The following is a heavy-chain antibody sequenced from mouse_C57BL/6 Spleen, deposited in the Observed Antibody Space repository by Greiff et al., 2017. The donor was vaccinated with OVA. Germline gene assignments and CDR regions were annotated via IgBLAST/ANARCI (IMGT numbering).Heavy chain of an antibody. CDR2: ISSGSSTI. CDR1: GFTFSDYG. CDR3: AGAYYSNSGFAY. D-gene: IGHD2-5*01. Sequence: EVMLVESGGGLVKPGGSLKLSCAASGFTFSDYGMHWVRQAPEKGLEWVAYISSGSSTIYYADTVKGRFTISRDNAKNTLFLQMTSLRSEDTAMYYCAGAYYSNSGFAYWGQGTLVTVSA. J-gene: IGHJ3*01. V-gene: IGHV5-17*01.